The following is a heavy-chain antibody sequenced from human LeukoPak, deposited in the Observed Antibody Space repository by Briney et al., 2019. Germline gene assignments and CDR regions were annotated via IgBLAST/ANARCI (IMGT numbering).Heavy chain of an antibody. J-gene: IGHJ3*02. CDR2: IRYDGSNK. CDR1: GFTFSSYG. D-gene: IGHD3-3*01. Sequence: TGGSLRLSCAASGFTFSSYGMHWVRQAPGKGLEWVAFIRYDGSNKYYADSVKGRFTISRDNSKNTLYLQMNSLRAEDTAVYYCAKDLEDFWSGYLIWGQGTMVTVSS. CDR3: AKDLEDFWSGYLI. V-gene: IGHV3-30*02.